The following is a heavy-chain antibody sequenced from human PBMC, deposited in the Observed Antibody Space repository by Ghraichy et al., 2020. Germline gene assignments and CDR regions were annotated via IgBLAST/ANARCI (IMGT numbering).Heavy chain of an antibody. V-gene: IGHV3-23*01. J-gene: IGHJ4*02. D-gene: IGHD6-19*01. CDR2: ISGSGGST. CDR1: GFTFSSYA. Sequence: GGSLRLSCAASGFTFSSYAMSWVRQAPGKGLEWVSAISGSGGSTYYADSVKGRFTISRDNSKNTLYLQMSSLRAEDTAVYYCVKGMAYNSGWRVVYFDYWGQGTLVTVSS. CDR3: VKGMAYNSGWRVVYFDY.